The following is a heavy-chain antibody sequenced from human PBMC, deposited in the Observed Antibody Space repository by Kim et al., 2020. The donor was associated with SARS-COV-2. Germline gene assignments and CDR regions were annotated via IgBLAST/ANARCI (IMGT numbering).Heavy chain of an antibody. CDR3: AGPSRAMVRGSLVWFDP. V-gene: IGHV1-3*01. D-gene: IGHD3-10*01. J-gene: IGHJ5*02. Sequence: FQGRVTITRDTSASTAYMELSSLRSEDTAVYYCAGPSRAMVRGSLVWFDPWGQGTLVTVSS.